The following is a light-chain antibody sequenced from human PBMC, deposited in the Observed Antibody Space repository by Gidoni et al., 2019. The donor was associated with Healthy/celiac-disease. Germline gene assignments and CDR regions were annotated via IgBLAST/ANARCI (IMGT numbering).Light chain of an antibody. CDR1: SSDVGGYNY. V-gene: IGLV2-14*01. CDR2: EVR. Sequence: QSALTHPASVSGSPGQSITISCTGTSSDVGGYNYVSWYQQHPGKAPKLMIYEVRNRPSGVSNRFSGSKSGNTASLTISGLQAEDEADYYCSSYTSSSVRVFGGGTKLTVL. J-gene: IGLJ2*01. CDR3: SSYTSSSVRV.